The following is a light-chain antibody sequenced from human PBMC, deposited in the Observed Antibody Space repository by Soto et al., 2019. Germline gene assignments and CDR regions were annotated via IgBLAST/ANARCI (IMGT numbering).Light chain of an antibody. CDR1: QSISSY. CDR3: QQSYSTPHS. J-gene: IGKJ3*01. V-gene: IGKV1-39*01. CDR2: AAS. Sequence: DIQITQSPSSLSASAGDRVTITCRASQSISSYLNWYQQRPGKAPKLLIYAASSLQSGVPSRFSGSGSGTDFTLTISSMQPEDFANYYCQQSYSTPHSFGPGTKVDIK.